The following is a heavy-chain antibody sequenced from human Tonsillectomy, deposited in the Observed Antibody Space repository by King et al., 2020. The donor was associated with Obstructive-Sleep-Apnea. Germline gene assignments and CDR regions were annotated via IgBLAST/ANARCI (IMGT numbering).Heavy chain of an antibody. V-gene: IGHV6-1*01. J-gene: IGHJ6*02. D-gene: IGHD6-19*01. CDR3: TRGSIAVAGGYYYSMDV. CDR1: GDSVSSNSAA. Sequence: VQLQQSGPGLVKPSQTLSLTCAISGDSVSSNSAAWNWIRQSPSRGLEWLGRTYYRSKWYNDYAVSVKSRITINPDTSKNQFSLQLNSVTPEDTAVYYRTRGSIAVAGGYYYSMDVWGQGTTVTVSS. CDR2: TYYRSKWYN.